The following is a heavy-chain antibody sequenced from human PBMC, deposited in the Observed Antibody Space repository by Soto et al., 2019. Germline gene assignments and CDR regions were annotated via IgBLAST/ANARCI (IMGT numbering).Heavy chain of an antibody. CDR3: AKHGGTIAARRYYYYYGMDV. V-gene: IGHV3-23*01. D-gene: IGHD6-6*01. CDR2: ISGSGGST. CDR1: GFTFSSYA. J-gene: IGHJ6*02. Sequence: PGGSLRLSCAASGFTFSSYAMSWVRQAPGKGLEWVSAISGSGGSTYYADSVKGRFTISRDNSKNTLYLQMNSLRAEDTAVYYCAKHGGTIAARRYYYYYGMDVWGQGTTVTVSS.